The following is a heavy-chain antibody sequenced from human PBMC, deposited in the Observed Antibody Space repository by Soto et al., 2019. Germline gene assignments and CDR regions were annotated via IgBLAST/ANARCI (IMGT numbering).Heavy chain of an antibody. CDR3: ARDPSEGRVGNWFES. Sequence: GGLRLSCAASGFTFSRYGMNWVRQAPGKGLEWVSSISSSTSYVYYADSVKGRFSVSRDNAKKILYLEMYALRTEDTAVYYCARDPSEGRVGNWFESWGQGALVTVSS. J-gene: IGHJ5*01. CDR1: GFTFSRYG. D-gene: IGHD2-2*01. V-gene: IGHV3-21*01. CDR2: ISSSTSYV.